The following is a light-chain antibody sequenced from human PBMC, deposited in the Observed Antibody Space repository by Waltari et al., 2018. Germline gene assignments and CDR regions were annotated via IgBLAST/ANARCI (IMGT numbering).Light chain of an antibody. CDR1: QSISKY. CDR3: QHYESLPVT. Sequence: EIVLTQSPGTLSLSPGERATLSCRASQSISKYLAWYQQKPGQAPRLLIYPASRRAAGSPDRVSGSGSGTDFSLTISRLGPEDFAVYYCQHYESLPVTFGQGTKVEIK. J-gene: IGKJ1*01. CDR2: PAS. V-gene: IGKV3-20*01.